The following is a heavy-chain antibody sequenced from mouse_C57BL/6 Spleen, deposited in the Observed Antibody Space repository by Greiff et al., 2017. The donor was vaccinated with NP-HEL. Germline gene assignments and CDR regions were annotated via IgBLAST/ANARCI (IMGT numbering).Heavy chain of an antibody. J-gene: IGHJ2*01. V-gene: IGHV1-85*01. CDR1: GYTFTSYW. Sequence: QVQLQQPGAELVKPGASVKMSCKASGYTFTSYWITWVKQRPGQGLEWIGWIYPRDGSTKYNEKFKGKATLTVDTSSSTAYMELHSLTSEDSAVYFCARTYDYDLDYWGQGTTLTVSS. CDR2: IYPRDGST. D-gene: IGHD2-4*01. CDR3: ARTYDYDLDY.